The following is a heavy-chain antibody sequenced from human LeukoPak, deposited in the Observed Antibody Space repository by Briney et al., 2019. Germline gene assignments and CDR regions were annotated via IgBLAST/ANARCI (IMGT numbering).Heavy chain of an antibody. J-gene: IGHJ4*02. Sequence: GGSLRLSCTTSGLTFSTSGFKWVRQAPGKGLEWVASIGPTGFDRYHADSIKGRFTISRDNANNFLYLQMDSLRAEDTAVYYCATETNGRHYDYWGQGTLLTVSS. CDR2: IGPTGFDR. V-gene: IGHV3-21*06. CDR3: ATETNGRHYDY. D-gene: IGHD1-14*01. CDR1: GLTFSTSG.